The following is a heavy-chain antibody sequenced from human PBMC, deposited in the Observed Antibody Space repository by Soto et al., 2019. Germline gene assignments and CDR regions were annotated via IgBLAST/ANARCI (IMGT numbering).Heavy chain of an antibody. V-gene: IGHV1-2*02. CDR3: ARVLQSSWYIQNFDY. CDR2: INPESGDT. CDR1: GYTFTDYY. D-gene: IGHD6-13*01. Sequence: ASVKVSCKASGYTFTDYYMHCVRQAPGQGLEWMGWINPESGDTDYAQRFQGRVTMTRDTSISTAYMELSRLRSDDSAVYYCARVLQSSWYIQNFDYWGQGTLVTVSS. J-gene: IGHJ4*02.